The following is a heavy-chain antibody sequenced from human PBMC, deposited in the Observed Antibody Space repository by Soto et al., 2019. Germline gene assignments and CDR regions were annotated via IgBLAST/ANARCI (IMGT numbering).Heavy chain of an antibody. J-gene: IGHJ4*02. V-gene: IGHV3-30-3*01. CDR3: ASPDSYLEY. D-gene: IGHD3-22*01. Sequence: PGGSLRLSCAASGFTFSSFAMHWVRQAPGKRLEWVAVISSDGSNKYYADSVKGRFTISRDNSKNTLYLQMNSLRAEDTAVYYCASPDSYLEYWGQGTLVPVYS. CDR1: GFTFSSFA. CDR2: ISSDGSNK.